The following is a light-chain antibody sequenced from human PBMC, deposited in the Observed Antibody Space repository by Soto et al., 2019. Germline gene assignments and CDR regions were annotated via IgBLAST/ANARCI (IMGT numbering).Light chain of an antibody. CDR1: QDINKF. J-gene: IGKJ5*01. CDR3: QQYDNYDIT. Sequence: DIQMTQSPSSLSASVGDTVTITCQASQDINKFLNWYQQKQGKAPKLLIYDVSNLETGVPSRFSGSGSETHFTLTINSLQPEDIATYYCQQYDNYDITFGQGTRLEIK. CDR2: DVS. V-gene: IGKV1-33*01.